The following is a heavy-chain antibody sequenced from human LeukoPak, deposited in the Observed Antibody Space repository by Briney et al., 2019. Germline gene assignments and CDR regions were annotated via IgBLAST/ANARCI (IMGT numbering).Heavy chain of an antibody. CDR3: ARGPSGGNGFSY. V-gene: IGHV3-33*03. D-gene: IGHD2-15*01. CDR2: IWYDGSNK. Sequence: PGGSLRLSCAASGFTFSSYGMHWVRQAPGKGLEWVAVIWYDGSNKYYADSVKGRFTISRDNAKNSLYLQMNSLRAVDTAVYYCARGPSGGNGFSYWGLGTLVTVSS. J-gene: IGHJ4*02. CDR1: GFTFSSYG.